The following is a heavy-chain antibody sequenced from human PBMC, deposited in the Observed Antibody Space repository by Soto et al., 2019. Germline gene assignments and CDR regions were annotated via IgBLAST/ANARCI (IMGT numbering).Heavy chain of an antibody. CDR3: ARALNYYDSSGYFDY. J-gene: IGHJ4*02. CDR2: IYHSGST. Sequence: SETLSLTCAVSGGSISSSNWWSWVRQPPGKGLEWIGEIYHSGSTNYNPSLKSRVTISVDKSKNQFSLKLSSVTAADTAVYYCARALNYYDSSGYFDYWGQGTLVTASS. D-gene: IGHD3-22*01. V-gene: IGHV4-4*02. CDR1: GGSISSSNW.